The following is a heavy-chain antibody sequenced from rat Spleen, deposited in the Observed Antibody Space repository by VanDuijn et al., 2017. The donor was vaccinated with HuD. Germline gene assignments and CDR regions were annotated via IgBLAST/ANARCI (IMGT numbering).Heavy chain of an antibody. CDR2: ITHIGGIT. J-gene: IGHJ2*01. CDR1: GFTFNNYW. CDR3: ARHGGYTTDYYYLDY. Sequence: EVQLVESGGGLVQPGRSLKLTCEASGFTFNNYWMTWIRQAPGKGLEWVATITHIGGITYYPDSVKGRFTISRDNAKSTLYLQMDSLRAEDTATDYFARHGGYTTDYYYLDYWGQGVMVTVSS. V-gene: IGHV5-31*01. D-gene: IGHD1-6*01.